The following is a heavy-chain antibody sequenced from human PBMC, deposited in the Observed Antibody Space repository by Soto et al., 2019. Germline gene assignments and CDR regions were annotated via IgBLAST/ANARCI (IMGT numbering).Heavy chain of an antibody. J-gene: IGHJ4*02. D-gene: IGHD5-12*01. CDR1: GGTFSSYT. V-gene: IGHV1-69*08. CDR2: IIPTLGIA. CDR3: ARDDGYSGYVDY. Sequence: QVQLVQSGAEVKKPGSSVKVSCKASGGTFSSYTISWVRQAPGQGLEWMGRIIPTLGIANYAQKFQGRATIPADKSTSRAYMELRGVRSEDTAVYSCARDDGYSGYVDYWGQGTLVTVSS.